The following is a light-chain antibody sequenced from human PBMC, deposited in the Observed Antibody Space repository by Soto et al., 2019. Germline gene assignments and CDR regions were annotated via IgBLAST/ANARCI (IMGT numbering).Light chain of an antibody. CDR1: SGDVGFYNY. Sequence: QSVLTQPRSVSGSPGQSVTISCTGTSGDVGFYNYVSWYQQHPGKAPKLMIYDVSKRPSGVPDRFSGSKSGNTASLTISGLQAEDEADYYCCSYAGSLWVFGGGTKVTVL. CDR2: DVS. CDR3: CSYAGSLWV. V-gene: IGLV2-11*01. J-gene: IGLJ3*02.